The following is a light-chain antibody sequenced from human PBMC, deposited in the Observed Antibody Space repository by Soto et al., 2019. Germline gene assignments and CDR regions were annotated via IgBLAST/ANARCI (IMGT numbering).Light chain of an antibody. V-gene: IGLV1-40*01. CDR3: QSYDSRLTAYV. J-gene: IGLJ1*01. CDR1: SSNIGAGYD. CDR2: GNN. Sequence: QLVLTQPPSVSGAPGQRVTISCTGSSSNIGAGYDVHWYHQLPGTAPKLLVSGNNNRPSGVPDRLSASKSGTSASLAITGLQAEDEAHYYCQSYDSRLTAYVFGTGTKLTVL.